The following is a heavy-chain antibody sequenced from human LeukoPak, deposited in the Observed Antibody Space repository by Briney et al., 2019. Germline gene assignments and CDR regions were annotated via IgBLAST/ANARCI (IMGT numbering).Heavy chain of an antibody. CDR2: IIPILGIA. CDR3: ARDLGRYYDSSGYYSFGY. CDR1: GGTFSIYA. V-gene: IGHV1-69*04. D-gene: IGHD3-22*01. J-gene: IGHJ4*02. Sequence: SVTVSFKASGGTFSIYAISWVRQAPGQGLEWMGRIIPILGIANYAQKFQGRVTITADKSTSTAYMELSSLRSEDTAVYYCARDLGRYYDSSGYYSFGYWGQGTLVTVSS.